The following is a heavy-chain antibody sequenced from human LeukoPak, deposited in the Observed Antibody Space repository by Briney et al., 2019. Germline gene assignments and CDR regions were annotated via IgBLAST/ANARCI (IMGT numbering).Heavy chain of an antibody. D-gene: IGHD1-1*01. CDR1: GFTFSDYD. CDR3: ARVAKERVGGVYYFDY. J-gene: IGHJ4*02. V-gene: IGHV3-13*01. CDR2: IGTAGDT. Sequence: GGSLRLSCAASGFTFSDYDMHWVRQPTGKGLEWVAAIGTAGDTYYTGSVKGRFTISRENAKNSLYLQMNSLRAGDTAAYYCARVAKERVGGVYYFDYWGQGTLVTVSS.